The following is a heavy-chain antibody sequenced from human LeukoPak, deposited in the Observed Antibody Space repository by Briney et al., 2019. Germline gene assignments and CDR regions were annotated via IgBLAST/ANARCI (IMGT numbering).Heavy chain of an antibody. Sequence: VASLKVSCKASRYIFTAYYIHWGRPAPGQGLEWMGWIDTDSGDRKYAQNYQGRVTITRDSSTGTAYMELSSLISDDTAIYYCASGAFCVGSSCYLHRVASWGPGTLVTVSS. CDR1: RYIFTAYY. CDR3: ASGAFCVGSSCYLHRVAS. V-gene: IGHV1-2*02. J-gene: IGHJ4*02. CDR2: IDTDSGDR. D-gene: IGHD2-15*01.